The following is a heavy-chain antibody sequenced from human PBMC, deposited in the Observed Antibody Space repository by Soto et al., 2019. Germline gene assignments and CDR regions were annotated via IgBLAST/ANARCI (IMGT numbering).Heavy chain of an antibody. CDR3: ARVIGGYYGSGTQP. D-gene: IGHD3-10*01. CDR1: GYTFTSYD. V-gene: IGHV1-8*01. J-gene: IGHJ5*02. Sequence: ASVKVSCKASGYTFTSYDINWVRQATGQGLEWMGWMNPNSGNTGYAQKFQGRVTMTRNTSISTAYMELSSLRSEDTAVYYCARVIGGYYGSGTQPWGQGTLVTVSS. CDR2: MNPNSGNT.